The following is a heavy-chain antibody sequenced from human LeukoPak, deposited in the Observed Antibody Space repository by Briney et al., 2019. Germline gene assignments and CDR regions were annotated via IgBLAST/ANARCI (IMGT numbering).Heavy chain of an antibody. CDR1: VGSISSYY. V-gene: IGHV4-4*07. CDR2: IYTSGST. J-gene: IGHJ6*02. CDR3: ARSGRIAAADYYYYYGMDV. Sequence: SETLSLTCTVSVGSISSYYWSWIRQPAGKGLEWIGRIYTSGSTNYNPSLKSRVTMSVDTSKNQFSLKLSSVTAADTAVYYCARSGRIAAADYYYYYGMDVWGQGTTVTVSS. D-gene: IGHD6-13*01.